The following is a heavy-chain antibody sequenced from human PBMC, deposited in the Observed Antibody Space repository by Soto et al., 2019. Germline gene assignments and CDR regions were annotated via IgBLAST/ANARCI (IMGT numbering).Heavy chain of an antibody. CDR3: AKRGGTTPGAGYYYIDG. J-gene: IGHJ6*03. Sequence: EVQLLESGGGLVQPGGSLRLSCTASGFTFSSYAMSWVRQAPGKGLEWVSSISLSGGSTYYADAVKGRFTISRDNSKNTLYLQMNNLRAEHTAVYYCAKRGGTTPGAGYYYIDGWGKGTTVTVSS. CDR2: ISLSGGST. CDR1: GFTFSSYA. D-gene: IGHD1-26*01. V-gene: IGHV3-23*01.